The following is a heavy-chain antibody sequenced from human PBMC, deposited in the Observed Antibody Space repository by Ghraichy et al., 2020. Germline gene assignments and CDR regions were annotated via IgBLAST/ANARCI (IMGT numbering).Heavy chain of an antibody. CDR2: IYYSGST. Sequence: SETLSLTCTVSGGSISSSDYYWGWIRQPPGKGLEWIVNIYYSGSTYYNPSLKSRVTISVDTSKNQFSLKLSSVTAADTAVYYCARLKVALDAFDIWGQGTMVTVSS. J-gene: IGHJ3*02. CDR1: GGSISSSDYY. CDR3: ARLKVALDAFDI. D-gene: IGHD5-12*01. V-gene: IGHV4-39*01.